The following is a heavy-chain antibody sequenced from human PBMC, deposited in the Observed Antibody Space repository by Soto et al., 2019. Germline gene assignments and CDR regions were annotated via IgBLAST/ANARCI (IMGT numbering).Heavy chain of an antibody. CDR1: GYTFTDYY. V-gene: IGHV1-2*02. J-gene: IGHJ3*02. CDR2: INPNSGGA. D-gene: IGHD4-17*01. CDR3: ARSRKDYGSAFDI. Sequence: QVQLVQSGAEVKKPGASVKVSCKASGYTFTDYYMHWVRQAPGQGLEWMGWINPNSGGAHYAQKFQDRVNMNRDTSISTAYMELSRLRSDDTAVYYCARSRKDYGSAFDIWGQGTMVTVSS.